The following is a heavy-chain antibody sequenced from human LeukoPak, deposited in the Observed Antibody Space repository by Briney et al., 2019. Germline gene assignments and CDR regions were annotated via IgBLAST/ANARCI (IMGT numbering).Heavy chain of an antibody. Sequence: ASVKVSCKASGYTFTSYYMHWVRQAPGQGLEWMGIINPSGGSTSYAQKFQGRVTMTSDMSTSTVYMELSSLRSEDTAVYYCARAVLGAAAGSYYYYYMDVWGKGTTVTVSS. V-gene: IGHV1-46*01. J-gene: IGHJ6*03. CDR3: ARAVLGAAAGSYYYYYMDV. CDR1: GYTFTSYY. D-gene: IGHD6-13*01. CDR2: INPSGGST.